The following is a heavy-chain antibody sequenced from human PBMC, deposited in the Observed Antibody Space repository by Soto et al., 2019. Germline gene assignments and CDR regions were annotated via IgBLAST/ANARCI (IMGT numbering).Heavy chain of an antibody. V-gene: IGHV3-30-3*01. Sequence: LGLSCAASGFTFISYAMHWVRQAPGKGLEWVAVISYDGSNKYYADSVKGRFTISRDNSKNTLYLQMNSLRAEDTAVYYCARERRDYYDSSGAFDIWGQGTMVTVSS. CDR1: GFTFISYA. J-gene: IGHJ3*02. CDR2: ISYDGSNK. D-gene: IGHD3-22*01. CDR3: ARERRDYYDSSGAFDI.